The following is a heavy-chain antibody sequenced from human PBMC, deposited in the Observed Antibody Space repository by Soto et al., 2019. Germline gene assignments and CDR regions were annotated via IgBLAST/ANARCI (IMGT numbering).Heavy chain of an antibody. CDR3: ARAGGRGYCSSTSCRNWFDP. D-gene: IGHD2-2*01. CDR1: GFTFSSYG. CDR2: IWYDGSNK. V-gene: IGHV3-33*01. J-gene: IGHJ5*02. Sequence: SLRLSCAASGFTFSSYGMHWVRQAPGKGLEWVAVIWYDGSNKYYADSVKGRFTISRDNSKNTLYLQMNSLRAEDTAVYYCARAGGRGYCSSTSCRNWFDPWGQGTLVTVSS.